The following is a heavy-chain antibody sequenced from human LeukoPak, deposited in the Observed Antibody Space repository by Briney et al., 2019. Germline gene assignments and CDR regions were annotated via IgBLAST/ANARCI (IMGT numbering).Heavy chain of an antibody. CDR3: ARDQRDYGDYYYYYYGMDV. CDR1: GGSISGYY. CDR2: IYYSGST. J-gene: IGHJ6*02. V-gene: IGHV4-59*01. Sequence: SETLSLTCTVSGGSISGYYWSWIRQPPGKGLEWIGYIYYSGSTNYNPSLKSRVTISVDTSKNQFSLKLSSVTAADTAVYYCARDQRDYGDYYYYYYGMDVWGQGTTVTVSS. D-gene: IGHD4-17*01.